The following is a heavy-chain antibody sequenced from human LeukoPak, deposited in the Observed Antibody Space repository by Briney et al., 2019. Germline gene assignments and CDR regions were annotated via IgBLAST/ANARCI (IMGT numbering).Heavy chain of an antibody. V-gene: IGHV4-38-2*02. CDR2: IYHSGST. J-gene: IGHJ3*02. Sequence: SSETLSLTCSVSGYSISSGYYWGWIRQPPGKGLEWIGSIYHSGSTYYNPSLKSRVTISVDTSKNQFSLKLSSVTAADTAVYYCAVTSNYYDSSGYYSPHDAFDIWGQGTMVTVSS. CDR3: AVTSNYYDSSGYYSPHDAFDI. CDR1: GYSISSGYY. D-gene: IGHD3-22*01.